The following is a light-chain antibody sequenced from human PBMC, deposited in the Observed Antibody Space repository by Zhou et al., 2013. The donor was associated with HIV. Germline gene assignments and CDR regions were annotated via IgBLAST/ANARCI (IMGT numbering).Light chain of an antibody. CDR3: HQYSSYST. CDR1: QTLDTN. Sequence: IVMTQSPATLSLAPGETATLSCRASQTLDTNLAWYQQRPGQAPRLLIFGASTRATGIPARFSGSGSGTDFTLTISCLQPDDFATYYCHQYSSYSTFGPGTKVEI. CDR2: GAS. J-gene: IGKJ3*01. V-gene: IGKV3-15*01.